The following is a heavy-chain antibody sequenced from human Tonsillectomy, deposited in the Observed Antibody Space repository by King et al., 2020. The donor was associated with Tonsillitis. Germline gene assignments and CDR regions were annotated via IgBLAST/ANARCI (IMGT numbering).Heavy chain of an antibody. V-gene: IGHV3-30*01. CDR2: ISYDGSKE. CDR3: ARDSLSADFGDYVYYFDY. Sequence: VQLVESGGGVVQPGGSLSLSCAACGFTFSRYAVHWVRQAPGKGLEGGAVISYDGSKEKYADSVKGRFTITRHNSKNTLYLQMNSLRPEETAVFFCARDSLSADFGDYVYYFDYWGQGTLVTVSS. J-gene: IGHJ4*02. CDR1: GFTFSRYA. D-gene: IGHD4-17*01.